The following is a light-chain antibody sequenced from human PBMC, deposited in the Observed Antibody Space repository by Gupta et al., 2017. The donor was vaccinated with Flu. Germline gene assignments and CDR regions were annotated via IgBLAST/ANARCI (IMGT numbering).Light chain of an antibody. CDR1: SLRSYY. V-gene: IGLV3-19*01. Sequence: SSELTQDPAVSVALGQTVRITCQGDSLRSYYASWYQQKPGQAPVLVIYGKNNRPSGIPDRFSGSSSGKTASLTITGAQAEDEADYYCNYRDSSGNHRVFGGGTKLTVL. CDR2: GKN. J-gene: IGLJ3*02. CDR3: NYRDSSGNHRV.